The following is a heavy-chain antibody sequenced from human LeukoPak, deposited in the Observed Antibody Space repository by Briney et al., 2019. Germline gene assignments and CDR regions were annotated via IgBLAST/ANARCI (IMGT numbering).Heavy chain of an antibody. CDR2: ISGSGGST. V-gene: IGHV3-23*01. CDR3: AKDRLFGDYVSSY. CDR1: GFTFSSYA. D-gene: IGHD4-17*01. J-gene: IGHJ4*02. Sequence: GGSPRLSCAASGFTFSSYAMSWVRQAPGKGLEWVSAISGSGGSTYYADSVKGRFTISRDNSKNTLYLQMNSLRAEDTAVYYCAKDRLFGDYVSSYWGQGTLVTVSS.